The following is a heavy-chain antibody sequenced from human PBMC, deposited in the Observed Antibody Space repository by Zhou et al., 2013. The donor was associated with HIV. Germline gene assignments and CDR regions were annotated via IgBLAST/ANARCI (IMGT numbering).Heavy chain of an antibody. CDR3: ARGLRVSTWHNRALYYYYYMDV. CDR2: IIPVFGTA. CDR1: GGTLTSYA. J-gene: IGHJ6*03. V-gene: IGHV1-69*12. Sequence: QVQSVLSGAEVRKPGSSVKLSCKASGGTLTSYAIGWVRQAPGQGLEWMGGIIPVFGTASYAHKFQGRATIAADESTSTAYMELRSLKSDDTAVYYCARGLRVSTWHNRALYYYYYMDVWGKGTTVTVSS. D-gene: IGHD2-2*01.